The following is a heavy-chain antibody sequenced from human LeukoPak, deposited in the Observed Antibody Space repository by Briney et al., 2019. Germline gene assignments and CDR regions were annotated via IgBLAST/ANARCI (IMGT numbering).Heavy chain of an antibody. Sequence: GGSLRLSCAASGFTFSSYSMNWVRQAPGKGLEWVSSISSAGTYIYYADSVKGRFTIPRDNAKNSLYLQMNSLRAEDTAVYYCARADIVVVSTAIGEGDWGQGTLVTVSS. CDR2: ISSAGTYI. D-gene: IGHD2-2*01. J-gene: IGHJ4*02. CDR3: ARADIVVVSTAIGEGD. V-gene: IGHV3-21*06. CDR1: GFTFSSYS.